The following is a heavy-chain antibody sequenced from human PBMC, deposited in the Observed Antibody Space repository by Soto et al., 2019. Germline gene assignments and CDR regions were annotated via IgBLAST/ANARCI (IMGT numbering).Heavy chain of an antibody. CDR3: TRRSRYGDYFPY. D-gene: IGHD4-17*01. V-gene: IGHV4-61*01. CDR1: GDSVRNDNYY. Sequence: QVQLQESGPGLVKPSETLSLTCTVSGDSVRNDNYYWSWIRQPPGKGLEFIGYIYYNGNTKYNPSLRNRGTISLDTSKNQFSRRLSSVTASDTATYYCTRRSRYGDYFPYWGRGTLVTVSS. J-gene: IGHJ4*02. CDR2: IYYNGNT.